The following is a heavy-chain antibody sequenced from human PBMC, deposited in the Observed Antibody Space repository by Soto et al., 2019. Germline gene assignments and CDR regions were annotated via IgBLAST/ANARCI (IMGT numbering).Heavy chain of an antibody. CDR3: AREDYYSNPRYYYGMDV. CDR1: GYTFSSHG. CDR2: ISAYNGNT. V-gene: IGHV1-18*01. Sequence: QFELVQSGPEVKKPGASVKVSCQASGYTFSSHGVSWVRQAPGQGLEWIGWISAYNGNTNFAQKFQGRVTMTTDTSTSTAYMELRSLRSDDTAVYYCAREDYYSNPRYYYGMDVWGQGTTVTVSS. D-gene: IGHD4-4*01. J-gene: IGHJ6*02.